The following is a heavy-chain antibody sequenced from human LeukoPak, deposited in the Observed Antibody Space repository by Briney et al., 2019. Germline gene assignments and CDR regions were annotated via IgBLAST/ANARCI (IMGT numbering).Heavy chain of an antibody. J-gene: IGHJ4*02. CDR2: IWYDGSNK. CDR1: GFTFSSYG. D-gene: IGHD3-10*01. CDR3: ARNYGSGSYYPDY. Sequence: PGRSLRLSCAASGFTFSSYGMHGVRQAPGKGLEWVAVIWYDGSNKYYADSVKGRFTISRDNSKNTLYLQMNSLRAEDTAVYYCARNYGSGSYYPDYWGQGTLVTVSS. V-gene: IGHV3-33*01.